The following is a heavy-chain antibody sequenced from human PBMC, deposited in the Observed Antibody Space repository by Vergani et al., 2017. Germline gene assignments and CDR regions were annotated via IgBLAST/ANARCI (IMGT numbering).Heavy chain of an antibody. CDR1: GFTFSSYS. J-gene: IGHJ4*02. V-gene: IGHV3-21*01. CDR2: ISSSSSYI. CDR3: ARAGYSSSSRDDY. D-gene: IGHD6-6*01. Sequence: EVQLLESGGGLVQPGGSLRLSCAASGFTFSSYSMNWVRQAPGKGLEWVSSISSSSSYIYYADSVKGRFTISRDNAKNSLYLQMNSLRAEDTAVYYCARAGYSSSSRDDYWGQGTLVTVSS.